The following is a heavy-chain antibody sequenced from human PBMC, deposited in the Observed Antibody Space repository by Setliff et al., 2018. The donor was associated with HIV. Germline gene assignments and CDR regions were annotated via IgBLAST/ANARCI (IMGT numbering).Heavy chain of an antibody. CDR1: GYTFTDYY. Sequence: SCKASGYTFTDYYMHWVRQTPGRGLEWLSYISSNGFIYYADSVKGRFTISRDNAKNSLYLQMNSLRAEDTAVYYCARVWQQLAFDQWGQGTLVTVSS. CDR3: ARVWQQLAFDQ. D-gene: IGHD6-13*01. V-gene: IGHV3-11*04. CDR2: ISSNGFI. J-gene: IGHJ4*02.